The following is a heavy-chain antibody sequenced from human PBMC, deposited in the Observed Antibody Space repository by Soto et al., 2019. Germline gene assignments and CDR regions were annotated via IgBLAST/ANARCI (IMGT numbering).Heavy chain of an antibody. CDR1: ELSVSSNS. V-gene: IGHV3-66*01. Sequence: PGGSLRLSCAASELSVSSNSMTWVRQAPGKGLEWVSFIYSGGVTYYADSVKGRFTISRDNSENTLYLQMNSLRAEDTAVYYCARRYCSGGSCYLDDAFDIWGQGTMVTVSS. J-gene: IGHJ3*02. D-gene: IGHD2-15*01. CDR2: IYSGGVT. CDR3: ARRYCSGGSCYLDDAFDI.